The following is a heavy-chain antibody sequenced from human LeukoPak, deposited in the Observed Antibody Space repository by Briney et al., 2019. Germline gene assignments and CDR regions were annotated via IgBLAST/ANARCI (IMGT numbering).Heavy chain of an antibody. J-gene: IGHJ4*02. D-gene: IGHD6-13*01. CDR2: IYHSGST. CDR3: ARLSFDSSSFLDY. Sequence: SETLSLTCAVSGYSISSGYYWGWIRQPPGEGLEWIGSIYHSGSTYYNPSLKSRVTISVDTSKNQFSLKLSSVTAADTAVYYCARLSFDSSSFLDYWGQGTLVTVSS. V-gene: IGHV4-38-2*01. CDR1: GYSISSGYY.